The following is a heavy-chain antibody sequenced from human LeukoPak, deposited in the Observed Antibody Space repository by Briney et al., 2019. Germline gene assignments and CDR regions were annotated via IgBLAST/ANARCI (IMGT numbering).Heavy chain of an antibody. V-gene: IGHV3-23*01. CDR1: KFTFSTYW. D-gene: IGHD3-22*01. CDR2: ISGSGGST. CDR3: AKDPGRNYYDSSGFDY. J-gene: IGHJ4*02. Sequence: GGSLRLSCAASKFTFSTYWMSWVRQAPGKGLEWVSAISGSGGSTYYADSVKGRFTISRDNSKNTLYLQMNSLRAEDTAVYYCAKDPGRNYYDSSGFDYWGQGTLVTVSS.